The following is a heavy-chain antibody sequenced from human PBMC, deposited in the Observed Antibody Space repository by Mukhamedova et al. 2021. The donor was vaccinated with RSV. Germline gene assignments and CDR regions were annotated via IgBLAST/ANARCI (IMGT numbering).Heavy chain of an antibody. V-gene: IGHV3-48*03. CDR3: ARLEYCGSTSCYSISGMDV. D-gene: IGHD2-2*01. Sequence: LEWVSYINSGGDVIYYAESMKDRFTMSRDNAKKSLHLQMDSLRAEDTAVYYCARLEYCGSTSCYSISGMDVWGQGTTV. CDR2: INSGGDVI. J-gene: IGHJ6*02.